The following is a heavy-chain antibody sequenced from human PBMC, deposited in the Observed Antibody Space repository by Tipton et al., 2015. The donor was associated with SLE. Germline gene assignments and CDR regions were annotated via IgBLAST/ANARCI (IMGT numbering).Heavy chain of an antibody. V-gene: IGHV3-30*02. CDR2: IQYDGGAK. J-gene: IGHJ3*01. CDR3: AKDRHEGLVVIGASDS. D-gene: IGHD2-21*01. Sequence: GSLRLSCAVSGFTFSNYGMVWVRQAPGKGLEWLAFIQYDGGAKYFADSVKGRFTISRDNSKDTLYLQMNSLEAEDTAVYYCAKDRHEGLVVIGASDSWGQGTMVTVSS. CDR1: GFTFSNYG.